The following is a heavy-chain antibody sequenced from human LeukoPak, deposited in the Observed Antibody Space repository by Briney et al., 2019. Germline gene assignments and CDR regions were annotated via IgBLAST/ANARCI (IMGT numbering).Heavy chain of an antibody. D-gene: IGHD5-24*01. J-gene: IGHJ4*02. CDR2: ISNSGSTI. V-gene: IGHV3-48*03. CDR1: GFTFSSYE. CDR3: AGRDGYNTDY. Sequence: GGSLRLSCAASGFTFSSYEMNWVRQAPGKGLEWVSYISNSGSTIYYADSVKGRFTISRDNAKNSLYLQMNSLRAEDTAVYYCAGRDGYNTDYWGQGTLVTVSS.